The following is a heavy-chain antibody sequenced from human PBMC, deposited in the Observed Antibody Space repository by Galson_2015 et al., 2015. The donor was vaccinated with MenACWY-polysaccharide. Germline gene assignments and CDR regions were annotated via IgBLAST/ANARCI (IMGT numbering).Heavy chain of an antibody. Sequence: SLRLSCAASGFTFSSYPMSWVRQAPGKGLEWVSGVSASGAVTYYADSVKGRFTISRDNSKNTLYLQMNSLRAAATAVYYCANPALSTGRTSDVDNGCQGTLVPVSS. D-gene: IGHD1-14*01. CDR3: ANPALSTGRTSDVDN. CDR2: VSASGAVT. V-gene: IGHV3-23*01. J-gene: IGHJ4*02. CDR1: GFTFSSYP.